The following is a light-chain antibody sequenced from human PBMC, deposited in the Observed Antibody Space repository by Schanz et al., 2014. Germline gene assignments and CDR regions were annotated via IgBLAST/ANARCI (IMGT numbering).Light chain of an antibody. CDR2: DAS. CDR1: QSISTW. V-gene: IGKV1-5*01. CDR3: QQYHNYSPWT. Sequence: DIQMTQSPSTLSASVGDRVTITCRASQSISTWLAWYQQKTGKVPKLLIYDASRLESGVPSRFSGSGSGTEFTLTITNLQPDDFATYYCQQYHNYSPWTFGQGTKVEIK. J-gene: IGKJ1*01.